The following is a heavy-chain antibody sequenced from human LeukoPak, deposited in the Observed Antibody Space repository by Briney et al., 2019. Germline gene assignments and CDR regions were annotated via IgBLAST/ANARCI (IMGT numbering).Heavy chain of an antibody. CDR3: ARDRGVVVPAAIDGGGYFDY. CDR2: ISAYNGNT. CDR1: GYTFTGYY. J-gene: IGHJ4*02. Sequence: ASVKVSCKASGYTFTGYYMHWVRQAPGQGLEWMGWISAYNGNTNYAQKLQGRVTMTTDTSTSTAYMELRSLRSDDTAVYYCARDRGVVVPAAIDGGGYFDYWGQGTLVTVSS. D-gene: IGHD2-2*02. V-gene: IGHV1-18*04.